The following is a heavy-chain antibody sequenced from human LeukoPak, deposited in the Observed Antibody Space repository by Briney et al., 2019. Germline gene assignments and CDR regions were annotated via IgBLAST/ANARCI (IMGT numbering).Heavy chain of an antibody. CDR3: ARVPKGTRTYYDFWSGYDPGFDY. Sequence: ASVKVSCKASGYTFTGYYMHWVRQAPGQGLEWMGWINPNSGGTNYAQKFQGRVTMTRDTSISTAYMELSRLRSDDTAVYYCARVPKGTRTYYDFWSGYDPGFDYWGQGTLVTVSS. J-gene: IGHJ4*02. CDR1: GYTFTGYY. V-gene: IGHV1-2*02. CDR2: INPNSGGT. D-gene: IGHD3-3*01.